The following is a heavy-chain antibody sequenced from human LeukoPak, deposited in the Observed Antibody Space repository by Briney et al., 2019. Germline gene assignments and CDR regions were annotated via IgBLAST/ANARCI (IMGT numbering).Heavy chain of an antibody. J-gene: IGHJ4*02. D-gene: IGHD2-15*01. CDR3: ATQGYCSGNTCEAFDY. CDR2: IKSKIDGGTI. V-gene: IGHV3-15*01. Sequence: GGSLRLSCAASGFTFNSAWMNWVRHAPGKGLEWVGRIKSKIDGGTIAYTAPVKGRFTISRDDSKNTVYLQMNSLKTEDTAVYYCATQGYCSGNTCEAFDYWGQGTLVTVSS. CDR1: GFTFNSAW.